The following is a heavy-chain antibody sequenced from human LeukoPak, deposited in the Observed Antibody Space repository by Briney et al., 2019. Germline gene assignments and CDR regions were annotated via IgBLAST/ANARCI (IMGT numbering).Heavy chain of an antibody. CDR3: ARDLWFGGYFLDY. J-gene: IGHJ4*02. D-gene: IGHD3-22*01. CDR1: GYTFTSYG. CDR2: ISAYNGNT. V-gene: IGHV1-18*01. Sequence: ASVKVSCKASGYTFTSYGISWVRQAPGQGLEWMGWISAYNGNTNYAQKLQGRVTMTTDTSTSTVYMELRSLRSDDTAVYYCARDLWFGGYFLDYWGQGTLVTVSS.